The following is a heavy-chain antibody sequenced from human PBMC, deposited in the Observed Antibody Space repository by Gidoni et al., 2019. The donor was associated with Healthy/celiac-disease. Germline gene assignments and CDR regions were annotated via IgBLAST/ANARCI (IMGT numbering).Heavy chain of an antibody. CDR1: GFTFDDYA. J-gene: IGHJ3*02. CDR2: ISWNSGSI. D-gene: IGHD6-19*01. CDR3: AKESTAVAGRPGGAFDI. V-gene: IGHV3-9*01. Sequence: EVQLVESGGGLVQPGRSLRLSCAASGFTFDDYARHWVRQAPGKGLEWVSGISWNSGSIGYADSVKGRFTISRDNAKNSLYLQMNSLRAEDTALYYCAKESTAVAGRPGGAFDIWGQGTMVTVSS.